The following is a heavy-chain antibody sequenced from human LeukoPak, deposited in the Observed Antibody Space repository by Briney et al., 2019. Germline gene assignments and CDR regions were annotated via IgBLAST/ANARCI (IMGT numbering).Heavy chain of an antibody. CDR3: ARGIRYFDWLPGYYYYYMDV. CDR2: INHSGST. J-gene: IGHJ6*03. Sequence: SETLSLTCAVYGGSFSRYYWSWIRQPPGKGLEWIGEINHSGSTNYNPSLKSRVTISVDTSKNQFSLKLSSVTAADTAVYYCARGIRYFDWLPGYYYYYMDVWGKGTTVTISS. V-gene: IGHV4-34*01. D-gene: IGHD3-9*01. CDR1: GGSFSRYY.